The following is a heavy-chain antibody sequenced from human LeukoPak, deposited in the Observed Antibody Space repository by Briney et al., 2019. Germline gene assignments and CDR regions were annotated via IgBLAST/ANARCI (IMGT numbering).Heavy chain of an antibody. CDR2: IIPIFGTA. Sequence: GPSVKVSCKASGGTFSSYAISWVRQAPGQGLEWMGGIIPIFGTAKYTQKFQGTVTITADESTSTAYMELSSLRSEDTAVYYCARANVVVVGAKMGNYYYGMDVWGQGTTVTVSS. CDR3: ARANVVVVGAKMGNYYYGMDV. V-gene: IGHV1-69*13. J-gene: IGHJ6*02. CDR1: GGTFSSYA. D-gene: IGHD1-26*01.